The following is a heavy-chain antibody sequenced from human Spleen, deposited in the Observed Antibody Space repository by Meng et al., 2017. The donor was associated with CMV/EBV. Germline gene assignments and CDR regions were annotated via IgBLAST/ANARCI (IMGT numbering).Heavy chain of an antibody. CDR1: GFTFSSYA. CDR2: ISYDGSNK. V-gene: IGHV3-30-3*01. D-gene: IGHD2-2*02. Sequence: GGSLRLSCAASGFTFSSYAMHWVRQAPGKGLEWVAVISYDGSNKYYADSVKGRFTISRDNSKNTLYLQMNSLRVEDTAVYYCAATGRRHCSGTRCYRGGFYWGQGALVTVSS. J-gene: IGHJ4*02. CDR3: AATGRRHCSGTRCYRGGFY.